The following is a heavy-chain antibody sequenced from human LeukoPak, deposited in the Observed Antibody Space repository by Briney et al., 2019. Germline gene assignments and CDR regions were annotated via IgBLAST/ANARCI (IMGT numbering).Heavy chain of an antibody. J-gene: IGHJ3*02. Sequence: PGGSLRLSCAASGFNFSIYSMNWVRQAPGKGLEWVGRIKSKTDGGTSDYAAPVQGRFTISRDDSKNTLYLQMNSLKIEDTAVYYCATDPGEWEPIWGQGTMVTVSS. CDR3: ATDPGEWEPI. D-gene: IGHD1-26*01. CDR2: IKSKTDGGTS. V-gene: IGHV3-15*01. CDR1: GFNFSIYS.